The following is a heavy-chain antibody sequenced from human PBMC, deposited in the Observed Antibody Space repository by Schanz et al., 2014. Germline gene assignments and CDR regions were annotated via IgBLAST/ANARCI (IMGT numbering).Heavy chain of an antibody. CDR2: FDAEDGET. CDR3: ATNSPFRMVRGSNAFDA. V-gene: IGHV1-24*01. Sequence: QVQLLQSGSEVKKPGASVKVSCEISGYTVSALAMHWVRQAPGKGLEWLGGFDAEDGETIYAQKFQGRVTMTEDTSTETAYMELSGLRSGDTAVYYCATNSPFRMVRGSNAFDAWGQGTMVTVSS. CDR1: GYTVSALA. J-gene: IGHJ3*01. D-gene: IGHD3-10*01.